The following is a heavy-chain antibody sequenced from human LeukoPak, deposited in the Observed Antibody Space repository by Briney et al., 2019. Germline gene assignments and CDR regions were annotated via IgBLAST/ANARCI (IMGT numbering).Heavy chain of an antibody. D-gene: IGHD3-10*01. CDR1: GGSISSYY. Sequence: SETLSLTCTVSGGSISSYYWSWIRQPPGMGLEWIGYIYYRGSTNYNPSLKSRVTISVDTSKNQFSLKLSSVTAADTAVYYCARTRYYYNSRSYGAPYYFDYWGQGTLVTVSS. CDR3: ARTRYYYNSRSYGAPYYFDY. J-gene: IGHJ4*02. V-gene: IGHV4-59*08. CDR2: IYYRGST.